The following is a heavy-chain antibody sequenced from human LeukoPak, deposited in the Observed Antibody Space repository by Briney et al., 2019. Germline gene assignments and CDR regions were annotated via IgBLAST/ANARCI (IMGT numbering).Heavy chain of an antibody. V-gene: IGHV1-2*02. CDR2: INPSGGAT. Sequence: ASVKVSCKASGYTFTDYYLHWVRQAPGQGLEWMGWINPSGGATKFAQKFQDRVTMTRDTSISTVYMELSRLTSDDTAVYYCAREPYYASNGYYYQWFDPWGQGTRVTVSS. CDR1: GYTFTDYY. D-gene: IGHD3-22*01. J-gene: IGHJ5*02. CDR3: AREPYYASNGYYYQWFDP.